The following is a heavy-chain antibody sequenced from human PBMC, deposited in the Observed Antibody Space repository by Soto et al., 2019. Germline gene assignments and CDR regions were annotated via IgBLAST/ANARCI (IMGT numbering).Heavy chain of an antibody. D-gene: IGHD3-22*01. CDR3: ARGGYDSSGADDAFDI. V-gene: IGHV1-2*04. CDR1: GYTFTSYD. Sequence: ASVKVSCKASGYTFTSYDINWVRQATGQGLEWMGWINPNSGGTNYAQKFQGWVTMTRDTSISTAYMELSRLRSDDTAVYYCARGGYDSSGADDAFDIWGQGTMVTVSS. J-gene: IGHJ3*02. CDR2: INPNSGGT.